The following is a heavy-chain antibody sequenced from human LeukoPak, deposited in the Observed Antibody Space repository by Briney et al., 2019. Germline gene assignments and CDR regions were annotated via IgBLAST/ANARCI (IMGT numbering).Heavy chain of an antibody. J-gene: IGHJ4*02. V-gene: IGHV4-34*01. D-gene: IGHD6-19*01. CDR2: INHSGST. CDR1: GGSFSGYY. Sequence: SETLSLTCAVYGGSFSGYYWSWIRQPPGKGLEWIGEINHSGSTNYNPSLKSRVTISVDTSKNQFSLKLSSVTAADTAVYYCARTIAVAGDPTYYFDYWGQGTLVTVSS. CDR3: ARTIAVAGDPTYYFDY.